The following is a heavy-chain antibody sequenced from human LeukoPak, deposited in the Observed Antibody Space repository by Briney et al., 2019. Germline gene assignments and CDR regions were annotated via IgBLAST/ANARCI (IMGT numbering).Heavy chain of an antibody. J-gene: IGHJ4*02. CDR1: GLTFSSYG. V-gene: IGHV3-30*02. Sequence: GGSLRLSCAASGLTFSSYGMHWVRQAPDKGLEWVAFIRYDGSNKYYADSVKGRFTISRDNSKNTLYLQMNSLRAEDTAVYYCAKDTVGATACDYWGQGTLVTVSS. D-gene: IGHD1-26*01. CDR2: IRYDGSNK. CDR3: AKDTVGATACDY.